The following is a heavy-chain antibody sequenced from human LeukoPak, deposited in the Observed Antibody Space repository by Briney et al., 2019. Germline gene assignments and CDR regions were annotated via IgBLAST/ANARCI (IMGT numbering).Heavy chain of an antibody. CDR1: GGSISSYY. CDR3: AREVDTAMASHFDY. V-gene: IGHV4-4*07. CDR2: IYTSGST. Sequence: SETLSLTCTVSGGSISSYYWSWIRQPAGKGLEWIGRIYTSGSTNYNPSLKSRVTMSVDTSKNQFSLKLGSVTAADTAVYYCAREVDTAMASHFDYWGQGTLVTVSS. J-gene: IGHJ4*02. D-gene: IGHD5-18*01.